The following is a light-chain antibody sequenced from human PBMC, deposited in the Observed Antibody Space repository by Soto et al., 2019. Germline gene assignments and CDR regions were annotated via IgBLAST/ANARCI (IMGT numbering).Light chain of an antibody. Sequence: QSALTQPASVSGSPGQSITISCTGTSSYVGGYNYGSWYQQHPGKAPKLMIYEVSHRPSGVPNRFSGPKSGNTASLTISGRQAEDEADYYCSSYTSSSTLWVFGGGTKLTVL. CDR3: SSYTSSSTLWV. CDR1: SSYVGGYNY. J-gene: IGLJ3*02. CDR2: EVS. V-gene: IGLV2-14*01.